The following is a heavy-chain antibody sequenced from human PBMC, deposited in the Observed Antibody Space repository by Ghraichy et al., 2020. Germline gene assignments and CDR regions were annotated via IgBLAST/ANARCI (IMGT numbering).Heavy chain of an antibody. V-gene: IGHV4-39*01. J-gene: IGHJ6*02. D-gene: IGHD6-19*01. CDR1: GASIRSPDYF. CDR2: AFYSGTD. Sequence: SETLSLTCTVSGASIRSPDYFWGWVRPPAGKGLEWVGSAFYSGTDYYNPSLKSRVAVSVDTSKNQFSLKLTSVTAADSGLYFCTRHSSGTLQWYYRGVDVWGQGTTVIVSS. CDR3: TRHSSGTLQWYYRGVDV.